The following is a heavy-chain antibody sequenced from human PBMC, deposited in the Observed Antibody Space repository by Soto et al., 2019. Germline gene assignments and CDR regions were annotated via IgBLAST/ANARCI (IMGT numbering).Heavy chain of an antibody. J-gene: IGHJ4*02. D-gene: IGHD4-17*01. Sequence: PSETLSLTCTVSGGSISSGGYYWSWIRQQPGKGLEWIGYIYYSGSTYYNPSLKSRVTISVVTSKNQFSLKLSSVTAADTAVYYCAREATVTSSFDYWGQGTLVTVSS. CDR2: IYYSGST. CDR3: AREATVTSSFDY. CDR1: GGSISSGGYY. V-gene: IGHV4-31*03.